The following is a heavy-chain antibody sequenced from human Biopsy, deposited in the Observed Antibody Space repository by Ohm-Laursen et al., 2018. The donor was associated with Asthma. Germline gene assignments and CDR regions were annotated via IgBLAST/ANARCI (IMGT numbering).Heavy chain of an antibody. J-gene: IGHJ4*02. CDR1: GGAIDSGAYY. CDR3: ARAQDYYDSRGYYRSFDC. CDR2: IYYSGST. D-gene: IGHD3-22*01. V-gene: IGHV4-31*03. Sequence: SQTLSLTCTVSGGAIDSGAYYWSWIRQLPGKGLEWIGYIYYSGSTYYNPSLKSRVSISIDTSKNQFSLKLSSVTAADTAVYYCARAQDYYDSRGYYRSFDCWGQGTLVTVSS.